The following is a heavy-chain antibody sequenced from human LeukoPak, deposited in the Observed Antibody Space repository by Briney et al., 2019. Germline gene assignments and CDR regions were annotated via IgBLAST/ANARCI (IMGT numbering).Heavy chain of an antibody. V-gene: IGHV4-34*01. D-gene: IGHD3-10*01. J-gene: IGHJ4*02. CDR2: INHSGST. Sequence: PSETLSLTCAVYGGSFSGYYWSWIRQPPGKGLEWIGEINHSGSTNYNPSLKSRVTISVATSKNQFSLKLSSVTAADTAVYYCARTYYYGSGTKGTPFDYWGQGTLVTVSS. CDR3: ARTYYYGSGTKGTPFDY. CDR1: GGSFSGYY.